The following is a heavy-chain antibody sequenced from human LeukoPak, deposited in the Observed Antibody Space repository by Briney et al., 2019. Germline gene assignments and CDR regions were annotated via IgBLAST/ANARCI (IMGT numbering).Heavy chain of an antibody. CDR2: IYYSGST. V-gene: IGHV4-34*01. Sequence: SEILSLTCAVYGGSFTDYYWSWIRQPPGKGLEWIGSIYYSGSTYYNPSLKSRVTISVDTSKNQFSLKLSSVTAADTAVYYCARLRYSSSWYPPFYYYYMDVWGKGTTVTISS. J-gene: IGHJ6*03. D-gene: IGHD6-13*01. CDR3: ARLRYSSSWYPPFYYYYMDV. CDR1: GGSFTDYY.